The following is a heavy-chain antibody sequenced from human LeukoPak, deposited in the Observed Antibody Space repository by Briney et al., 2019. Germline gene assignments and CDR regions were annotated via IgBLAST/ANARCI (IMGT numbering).Heavy chain of an antibody. CDR1: GYTFTGHY. D-gene: IGHD3-3*02. J-gene: IGHJ4*02. Sequence: ASVKVSCTASGYTFTGHYVHWLRQAPGQGLTWMGWINPNSGGTDYAQQYQGRVTLTRDTSITTVYMELSSLTSDDSAVYYCARAFFNSGFDYWGQGTLVTVSS. V-gene: IGHV1-2*02. CDR3: ARAFFNSGFDY. CDR2: INPNSGGT.